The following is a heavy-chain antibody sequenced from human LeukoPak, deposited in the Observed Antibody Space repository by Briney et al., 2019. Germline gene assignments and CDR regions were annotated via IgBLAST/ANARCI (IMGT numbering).Heavy chain of an antibody. CDR2: INSNGGST. CDR1: GFTFINYA. V-gene: IGHV3-64*01. J-gene: IGHJ4*02. Sequence: GGSLRLSCAASGFTFINYAMHWVRQAPGKGLEYVSAINSNGGSTYYANSVKGRFTISRDNSKNTLYLQMGSLRAEDMAVYYCARERAYFDFWSGPAYWGQGTLVTVSS. CDR3: ARERAYFDFWSGPAY. D-gene: IGHD3-3*01.